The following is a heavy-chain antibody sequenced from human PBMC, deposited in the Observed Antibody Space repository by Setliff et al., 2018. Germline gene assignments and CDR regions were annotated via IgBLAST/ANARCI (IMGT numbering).Heavy chain of an antibody. CDR2: IHNNGRI. J-gene: IGHJ6*03. V-gene: IGHV4-59*01. Sequence: SETLSLTCSVSGASITSYYWSWIRQPPGKGLEWIAYIHNNGRIKYNPALKSRVTISLDTSKNQFSLKLSSVTAADTAVYYCARDFSTPHFGVARGSYYYYYMDVWGKGTTVTVSS. D-gene: IGHD3-3*01. CDR1: GASITSYY. CDR3: ARDFSTPHFGVARGSYYYYYMDV.